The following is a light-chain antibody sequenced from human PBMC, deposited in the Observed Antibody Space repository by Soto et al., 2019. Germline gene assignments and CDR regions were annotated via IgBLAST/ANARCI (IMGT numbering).Light chain of an antibody. CDR3: QHYKMYSPWT. Sequence: DIQMTQSPSTVSAYVGDSVTITCRASQSITTWLSWYQQRPGKAPQLLIYDVSSLQSGVPSRFSGSGSGTEFTLTISSLQPDAVATDYCQHYKMYSPWTFGQGTKVEIK. CDR1: QSITTW. V-gene: IGKV1-5*01. J-gene: IGKJ1*01. CDR2: DVS.